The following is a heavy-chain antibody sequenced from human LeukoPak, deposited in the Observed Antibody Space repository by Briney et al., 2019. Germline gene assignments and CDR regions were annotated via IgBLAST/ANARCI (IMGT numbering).Heavy chain of an antibody. V-gene: IGHV5-51*01. J-gene: IGHJ5*02. Sequence: GESLKISCKGSGYSFTSYWIGWVLQMPGKGLEWMVIIYPGDSDTRYSPSFQGQVTISADKSISTAYLQWSSLKASDTAMYYCARRYRNSNYVESWFDPWGQGTLVTVSS. CDR2: IYPGDSDT. D-gene: IGHD4-11*01. CDR3: ARRYRNSNYVESWFDP. CDR1: GYSFTSYW.